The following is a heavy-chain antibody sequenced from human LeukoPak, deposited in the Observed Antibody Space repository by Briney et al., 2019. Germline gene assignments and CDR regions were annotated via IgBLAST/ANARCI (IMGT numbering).Heavy chain of an antibody. CDR1: GFTFRNYV. V-gene: IGHV3-30-3*01. Sequence: PGGSRRLSCAASGFTFRNYVIHWVRQAPGKGLEWVAVTSSDLNVKLYADSVKGRFTISRDNSRSTLYLQMNSLRPEDTAIYYCAREGYYGSGSPPSLYFDYWGQGTLVTVSS. D-gene: IGHD3-10*01. CDR3: AREGYYGSGSPPSLYFDY. J-gene: IGHJ4*02. CDR2: TSSDLNVK.